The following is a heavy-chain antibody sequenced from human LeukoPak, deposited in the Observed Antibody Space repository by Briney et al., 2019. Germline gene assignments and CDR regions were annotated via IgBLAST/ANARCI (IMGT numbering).Heavy chain of an antibody. J-gene: IGHJ4*02. Sequence: GGSLRLSCAASGFTFSAYSMHWVRQAPGKGLEWVSYISSSTTSIYYADSVKGRFTISRDNAKNSLYLQMNSLRDEDTAVYYCARGGSGWYWGQGTLVAVSS. CDR1: GFTFSAYS. D-gene: IGHD6-25*01. V-gene: IGHV3-48*02. CDR2: ISSSTTSI. CDR3: ARGGSGWY.